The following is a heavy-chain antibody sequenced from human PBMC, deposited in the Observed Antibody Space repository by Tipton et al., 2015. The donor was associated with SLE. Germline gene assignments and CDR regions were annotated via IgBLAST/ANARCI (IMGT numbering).Heavy chain of an antibody. CDR2: ISWNSGSI. CDR3: ARSLRFLEWLRFDP. CDR1: GFTLDDYA. D-gene: IGHD3-3*01. J-gene: IGHJ5*02. V-gene: IGHV3-9*01. Sequence: SLRLSCAASGFTLDDYAMHWVRQAPGKGLEWVSGISWNSGSIGYADSVKGRFTISRDNAKNSLYLQMNSLRAEDTAVYYCARSLRFLEWLRFDPWGQGTLVTVSS.